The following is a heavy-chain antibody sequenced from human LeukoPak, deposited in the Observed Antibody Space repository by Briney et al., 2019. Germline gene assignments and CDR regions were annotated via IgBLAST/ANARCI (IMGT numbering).Heavy chain of an antibody. J-gene: IGHJ5*02. CDR3: ARDSLVHPNRWFDP. Sequence: SETLSLTCTVSGGSISSDYWSWIRQPDGKGLEWIGRIYTSGSTNYNPSLKSRVSMSVDTSTNQFSLKLSSVTAADTAVYYCARDSLVHPNRWFDPWGQGTLVTVSS. D-gene: IGHD6-13*01. CDR1: GGSISSDY. V-gene: IGHV4-4*07. CDR2: IYTSGST.